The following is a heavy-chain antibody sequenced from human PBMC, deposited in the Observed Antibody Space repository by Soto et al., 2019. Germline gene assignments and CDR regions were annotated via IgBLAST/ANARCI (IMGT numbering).Heavy chain of an antibody. CDR1: GFTFSSYE. J-gene: IGHJ4*02. CDR2: ISSSGSTI. Sequence: VGSLRLSCAASGFTFSSYEMNWVRQAPGKGLEWVSYISSSGSTIYYADSVKGRFTISRDNAKNSLYLQMNSLRAEDTAVYYCARAGGYDDVVVVAATPLGLWGQGTLVTVSS. D-gene: IGHD2-15*01. CDR3: ARAGGYDDVVVVAATPLGL. V-gene: IGHV3-48*03.